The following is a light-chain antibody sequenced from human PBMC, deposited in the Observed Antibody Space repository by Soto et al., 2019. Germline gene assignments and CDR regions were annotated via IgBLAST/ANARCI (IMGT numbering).Light chain of an antibody. CDR1: QSVSSSY. V-gene: IGKV3-20*01. Sequence: ELVLTQSPGTLSLSPGERATLSCRASQSVSSSYLAWYQQKPGQAPRLLIYGASNRATGIPDRFSGSGSGTDFILTISRLEPEDSAVYYWQQYGSSPWTFGQGTKMEIK. CDR3: QQYGSSPWT. CDR2: GAS. J-gene: IGKJ2*01.